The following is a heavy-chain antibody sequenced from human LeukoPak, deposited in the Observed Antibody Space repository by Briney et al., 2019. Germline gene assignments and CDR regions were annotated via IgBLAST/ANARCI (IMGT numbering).Heavy chain of an antibody. J-gene: IGHJ3*02. V-gene: IGHV4-38-2*02. CDR2: IYNSGST. CDR3: ARGGSMTEDAFDI. Sequence: PSETLSLTCTVSGYSISSGYYWGWIRQSPGKGLEWIGSIYNSGSTYYNPSLKSRVTISIDTSKNQFSLKLSSVTAADTAVYYCARGGSMTEDAFDIWGQGTMVTVSS. D-gene: IGHD2/OR15-2a*01. CDR1: GYSISSGYY.